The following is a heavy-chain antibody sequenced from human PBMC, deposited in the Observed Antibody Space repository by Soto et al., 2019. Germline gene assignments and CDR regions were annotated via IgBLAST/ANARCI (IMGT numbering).Heavy chain of an antibody. D-gene: IGHD2-8*01. CDR3: ARYNSYAIDY. J-gene: IGHJ4*02. CDR1: GTSISSYY. V-gene: IGHV4-59*01. CDR2: IHYSGTT. Sequence: PSETLSLTCTVSGTSISSYYWSWIRQPPGKGLEWIANIHYSGTTNYNPSLASRVTLSVDTSKNQFSLKMTSVTAADRAMYFCARYNSYAIDYWGRGTLVTVSS.